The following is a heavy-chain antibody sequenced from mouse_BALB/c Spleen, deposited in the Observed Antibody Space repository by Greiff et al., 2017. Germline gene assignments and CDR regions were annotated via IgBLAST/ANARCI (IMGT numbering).Heavy chain of an antibody. D-gene: IGHD2-10*02. Sequence: QVQLQQSGAELAKPRASVKMSCKASGYTFTSYWMHWVKQRPGQGLEWIGYINPSTGYTEYNQKFKDKATLTADKSSSTAYMQLSSLTSEDSAVYYCARGAYGNYVDWYFDVWGAGTTVTVSS. CDR3: ARGAYGNYVDWYFDV. J-gene: IGHJ1*01. CDR1: GYTFTSYW. CDR2: INPSTGYT. V-gene: IGHV1-7*01.